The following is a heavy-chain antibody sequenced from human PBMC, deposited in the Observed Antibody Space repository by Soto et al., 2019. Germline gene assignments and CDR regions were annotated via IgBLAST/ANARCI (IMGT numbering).Heavy chain of an antibody. J-gene: IGHJ6*03. CDR1: GGSISSSSYY. Sequence: SETLSLTCTVSGGSISSSSYYWGWIRQPPGKGLEWIGSIYYSGSTYYNPSLKSRVTISVDTSKNQFSLKLSSVTAADTAVYYCARHEGQYGPNYYYMDVWGKGTTATVSS. CDR3: ARHEGQYGPNYYYMDV. D-gene: IGHD3-10*01. V-gene: IGHV4-39*01. CDR2: IYYSGST.